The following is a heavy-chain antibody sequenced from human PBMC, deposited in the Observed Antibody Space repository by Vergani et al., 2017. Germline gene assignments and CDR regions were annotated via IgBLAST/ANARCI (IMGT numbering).Heavy chain of an antibody. CDR3: ARAGPPEGDGYNPEYYFDY. V-gene: IGHV3-48*03. Sequence: EVQLVESGGGLVQPGRSLRLSCAASGFTFSSYEMNWVRQAPGKGLEWVSYISSSGSTIYYADSVKGRFTISRDNAKNSLYLQMNSLRAEDTAVYYCARAGPPEGDGYNPEYYFDYWGQGTLVTVSS. CDR2: ISSSGSTI. CDR1: GFTFSSYE. J-gene: IGHJ4*02. D-gene: IGHD5-24*01.